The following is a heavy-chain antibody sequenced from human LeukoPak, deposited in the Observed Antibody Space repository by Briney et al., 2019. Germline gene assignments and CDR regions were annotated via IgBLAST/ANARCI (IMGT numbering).Heavy chain of an antibody. J-gene: IGHJ4*02. D-gene: IGHD6-19*01. V-gene: IGHV3-48*03. CDR1: GFTFSSYE. CDR3: AKGGSLAVAEDGRFDY. Sequence: SGGSLRLSCAASGFTFSSYEMNWVRRAPGKGLEWVSYISSGGSTIYYADSVKGRFTISRDNSKNTLYLQMNSLRAEDTAVYYCAKGGSLAVAEDGRFDYWGQGTLVTVSS. CDR2: ISSGGSTI.